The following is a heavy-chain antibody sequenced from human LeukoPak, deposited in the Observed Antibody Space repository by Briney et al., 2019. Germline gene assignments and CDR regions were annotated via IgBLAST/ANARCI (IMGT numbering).Heavy chain of an antibody. V-gene: IGHV3-23*01. Sequence: GGSLRLSCAASGFTFSSYAMSWVRQAPGKGLEWVSAISGSGDSTHYADSVKGRFTISRDNSKSTLYLQVDSLRAEDTAVYYCAKQMVRGLIYYFDYWGQGTLVTVSS. CDR3: AKQMVRGLIYYFDY. D-gene: IGHD3-10*01. CDR1: GFTFSSYA. CDR2: ISGSGDST. J-gene: IGHJ4*02.